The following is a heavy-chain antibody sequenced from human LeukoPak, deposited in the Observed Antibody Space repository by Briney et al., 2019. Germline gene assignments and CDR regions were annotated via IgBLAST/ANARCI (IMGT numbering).Heavy chain of an antibody. V-gene: IGHV3-23*01. CDR3: AIAKGRVGIVVAATGVFGY. CDR2: ISDSGAST. CDR1: GFTFSSFA. Sequence: GGSLRLSCAASGFTFSSFAMSWVRQAPGKGLEWVSGISDSGASTYYPDSVKGRFTISRDNPKNRLYLKMDSLRADDTAVYYCAIAKGRVGIVVAATGVFGYWGQGTLVTVSS. J-gene: IGHJ4*02. D-gene: IGHD6-19*01.